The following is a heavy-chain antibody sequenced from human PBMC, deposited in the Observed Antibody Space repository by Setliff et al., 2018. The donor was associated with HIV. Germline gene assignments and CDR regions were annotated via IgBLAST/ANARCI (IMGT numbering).Heavy chain of an antibody. D-gene: IGHD3-3*01. J-gene: IGHJ4*02. CDR3: ARDVMEWFGNYFDY. CDR2: ISNTGTT. Sequence: SETLSLTCTVSGGSINSGTHYWSWIRQPAGRGLEWIGHISNTGTTNYNPSLKGRVSMSVDTSRYQFSLRVTSVTAADTAVYYCARDVMEWFGNYFDYWGQGIPVTVS. CDR1: GGSINSGTHY. V-gene: IGHV4-61*09.